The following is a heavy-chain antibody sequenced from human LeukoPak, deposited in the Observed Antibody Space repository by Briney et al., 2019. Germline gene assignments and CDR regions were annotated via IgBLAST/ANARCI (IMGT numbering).Heavy chain of an antibody. J-gene: IGHJ6*01. CDR1: GYTFTSYG. D-gene: IGHD2-2*01. CDR3: ASVGSLNCSSTSCYEDYYYYGMDV. Sequence: GASVKVSCKASGYTFTSYGISWVRQAPGQGLEWMGWISAYNGNTNYAQKLQGRVTMTTDTSTSTAYMELSSLRSEDTAVYYCASVGSLNCSSTSCYEDYYYYGMDVWGQGTTVTVSS. V-gene: IGHV1-18*01. CDR2: ISAYNGNT.